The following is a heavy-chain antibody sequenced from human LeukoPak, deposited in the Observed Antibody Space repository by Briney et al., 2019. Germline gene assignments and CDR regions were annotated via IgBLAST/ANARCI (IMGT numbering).Heavy chain of an antibody. CDR2: ISGDGGST. Sequence: PGGSLRLSCAASGFTFDDYAMHWVRQAPGKSLEWVSLISGDGGSTYYADSVKGRFTISRDNSKNSLYLQMNSLRTEDTALYYCARESESSGWYDYWGQGTLVTVSS. J-gene: IGHJ4*02. D-gene: IGHD6-19*01. V-gene: IGHV3-43*02. CDR3: ARESESSGWYDY. CDR1: GFTFDDYA.